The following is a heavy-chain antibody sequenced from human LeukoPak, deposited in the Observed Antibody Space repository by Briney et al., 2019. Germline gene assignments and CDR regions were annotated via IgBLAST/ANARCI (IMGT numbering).Heavy chain of an antibody. J-gene: IGHJ6*02. CDR3: ARVSVAYGMDV. CDR1: GGSINSDY. CDR2: MYYTGST. Sequence: SETPSLTCSVSGGSINSDYWSWIRQPPGKGLEWIGYMYYTGSTNYNPSLKSRVTISLATSKTQFSLKLSSVTPADTAVYYCARVSVAYGMDVWGQGTTVTVSS. V-gene: IGHV4-59*01.